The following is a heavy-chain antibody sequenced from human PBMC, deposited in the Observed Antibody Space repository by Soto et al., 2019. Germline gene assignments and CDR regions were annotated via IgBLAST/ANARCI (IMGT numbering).Heavy chain of an antibody. D-gene: IGHD2-2*01. CDR2: ISSYNGNT. CDR3: ARAEPLLGYCSSPSCSLDY. J-gene: IGHJ4*02. V-gene: IGHV1-18*01. Sequence: ASVKVSCTASGYTFTSYGISWVRQAPGQGLEWMGWISSYNGNTNYAHNLQGRVTMTTDTSTSTAYRELRSLKSDDTAVYYCARAEPLLGYCSSPSCSLDYWGQGTLVTVSS. CDR1: GYTFTSYG.